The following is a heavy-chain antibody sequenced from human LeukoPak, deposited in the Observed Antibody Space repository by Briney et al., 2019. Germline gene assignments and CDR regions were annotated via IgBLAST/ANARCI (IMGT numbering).Heavy chain of an antibody. CDR2: ISAYNGNT. Sequence: AASVKVSCKASGYTFTSYGISWVRQAPGQGLEWMGWISAYNGNTNYAQKLQGRVTMTTDTSTSTAYMELRSLRSDDTAVYYCATSIAVAGTEDYRGQGTLVTVSS. J-gene: IGHJ4*02. V-gene: IGHV1-18*01. D-gene: IGHD6-19*01. CDR3: ATSIAVAGTEDY. CDR1: GYTFTSYG.